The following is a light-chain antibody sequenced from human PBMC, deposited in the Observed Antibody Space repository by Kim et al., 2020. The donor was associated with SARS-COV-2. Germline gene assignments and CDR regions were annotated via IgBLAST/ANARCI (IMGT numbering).Light chain of an antibody. Sequence: QSVLTQPPSVSGAPGQTVTISCTGTSSNLGSGYDVHWYRHLPGTAPELLIYRNTNRPSGVPDRFSGSKSGTSASLAIIGLQAYDEADYYCQSYDNSLSTSELFGGGTQLTVL. CDR1: SSNLGSGYD. CDR3: QSYDNSLSTSEL. V-gene: IGLV1-40*01. J-gene: IGLJ2*01. CDR2: RNT.